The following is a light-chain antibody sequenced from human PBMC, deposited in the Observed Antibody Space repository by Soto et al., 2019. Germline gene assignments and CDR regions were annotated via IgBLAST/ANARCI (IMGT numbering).Light chain of an antibody. J-gene: IGKJ4*01. CDR2: KAS. Sequence: DIQMTQSPSTLSASVGDRVTITCRASQSISTWLAWYQQKPGKAPKLLIYKASTLEGGVPSRFSGSGSGTDFNITISSLQPDDFATYYCQQYNTYPLTFGGGTKVDI. CDR1: QSISTW. CDR3: QQYNTYPLT. V-gene: IGKV1-5*03.